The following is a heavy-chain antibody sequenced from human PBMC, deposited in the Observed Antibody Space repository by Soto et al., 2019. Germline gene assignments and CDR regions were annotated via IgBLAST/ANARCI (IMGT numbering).Heavy chain of an antibody. CDR1: GGSISSSSYY. D-gene: IGHD3-10*01. Sequence: SETLSLTCTVSGGSISSSSYYWGWIRQPPGKGLEWIGSIYYSGSTYYNPSLKSRVTISVDTSKNQFSLKLSSVTAADTAVYYCARDSYGSGSYYYFDYWGQGTLVTVSS. V-gene: IGHV4-39*07. CDR2: IYYSGST. CDR3: ARDSYGSGSYYYFDY. J-gene: IGHJ4*02.